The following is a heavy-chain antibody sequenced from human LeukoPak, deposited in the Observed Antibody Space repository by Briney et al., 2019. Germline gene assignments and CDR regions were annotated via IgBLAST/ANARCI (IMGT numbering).Heavy chain of an antibody. Sequence: ASVKVSCKASGGTFSSYAISWVRQAPGQGLEWMGGIIPIFGTANYAQKFQGRVTITTDESTSTAYMELSSQRSEDTAVYYCARAYYYDSSGYYPDWGQGTLVTVSS. CDR2: IIPIFGTA. CDR1: GGTFSSYA. J-gene: IGHJ4*02. CDR3: ARAYYYDSSGYYPD. V-gene: IGHV1-69*05. D-gene: IGHD3-22*01.